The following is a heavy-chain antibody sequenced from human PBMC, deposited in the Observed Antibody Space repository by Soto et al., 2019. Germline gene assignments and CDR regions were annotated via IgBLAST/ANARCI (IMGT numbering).Heavy chain of an antibody. CDR1: GYTFTSYY. CDR3: AILPQGRATTAWGYYYYYYGMDV. Sequence: QVQLVQSGAEVKKPGASVKVSCKASGYTFTSYYMHWVRQAPGQGLEWMGIINPSGGSTSYAQKFQGRVTMTRDTSTSTVYMELSSLRSEDTAVYYCAILPQGRATTAWGYYYYYYGMDVWGQGTTVTVSS. CDR2: INPSGGST. D-gene: IGHD1-1*01. V-gene: IGHV1-46*01. J-gene: IGHJ6*02.